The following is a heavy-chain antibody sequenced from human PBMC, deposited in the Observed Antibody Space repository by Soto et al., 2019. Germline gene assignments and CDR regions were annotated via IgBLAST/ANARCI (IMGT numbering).Heavy chain of an antibody. CDR2: IIPIFGTA. Sequence: SVKVSCKASGGTFSSFAISWVRQAPGQGLEWMGGIIPIFGTANYAQKFQGRVTITADKSTSTAYMELSSLRSEDTAVYYCASGGATAAFDIWGQGTMVTVSS. V-gene: IGHV1-69*06. CDR1: GGTFSSFA. J-gene: IGHJ3*02. CDR3: ASGGATAAFDI. D-gene: IGHD1-26*01.